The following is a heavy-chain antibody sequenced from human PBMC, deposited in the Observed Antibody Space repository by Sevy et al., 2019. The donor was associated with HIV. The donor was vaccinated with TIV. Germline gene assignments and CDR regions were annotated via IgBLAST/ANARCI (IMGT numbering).Heavy chain of an antibody. Sequence: GGSLRLSCAASGFTFSKYGMHWVRQAPGKGLEWVAVISYDGGNKYCADSVKRRFTISKDNFKNTLYLQMNSLRAEDTAIYYCAKPGKFSGSYLDAFDIWGQGTMVTVSS. CDR1: GFTFSKYG. D-gene: IGHD1-26*01. V-gene: IGHV3-30*18. J-gene: IGHJ3*02. CDR2: ISYDGGNK. CDR3: AKPGKFSGSYLDAFDI.